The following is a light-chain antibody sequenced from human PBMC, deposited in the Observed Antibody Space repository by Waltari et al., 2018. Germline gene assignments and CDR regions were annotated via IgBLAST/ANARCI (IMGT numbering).Light chain of an antibody. Sequence: DIQLTQSPSFLSASVVDRVTITCRASQGIITYLAWYQQRPGRAPKILIHGASTLQSGVPSRFSGSGSETEFTLTITSLQPDDFATYHCQQYNTYWLTFGGGTKVEIK. CDR1: QGIITY. CDR3: QQYNTYWLT. CDR2: GAS. J-gene: IGKJ4*01. V-gene: IGKV1-9*01.